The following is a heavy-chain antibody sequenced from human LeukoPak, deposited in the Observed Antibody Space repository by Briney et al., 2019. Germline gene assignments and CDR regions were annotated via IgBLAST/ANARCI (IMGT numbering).Heavy chain of an antibody. Sequence: GGSLRLSCAASGFTFTDHWMTWVPQVPGTRLEWVAHIHKAGNESYYVDPVKGRFSISRDNAKNSLYLQQSSLRVDDTAVYYCARVGTWELQRVFDYWGQGTLVTVSS. CDR1: GFTFTDHW. CDR2: IHKAGNES. CDR3: ARVGTWELQRVFDY. J-gene: IGHJ4*02. V-gene: IGHV3-7*01. D-gene: IGHD1-26*01.